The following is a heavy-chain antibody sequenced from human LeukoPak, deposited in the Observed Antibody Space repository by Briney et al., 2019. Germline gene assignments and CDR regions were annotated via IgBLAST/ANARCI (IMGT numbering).Heavy chain of an antibody. V-gene: IGHV3-48*04. J-gene: IGHJ4*02. Sequence: PGGSLRLSCTASGFTFSSYSMNWVRQAPGKGLEWVSYISSSGSTIYYADSVKGRFTISRDNAKNSLYLQMNSLRAEDTAVYYCARDLSLYCSGGSCYSLNCWGQGTLVTVSS. CDR2: ISSSGSTI. D-gene: IGHD2-15*01. CDR3: ARDLSLYCSGGSCYSLNC. CDR1: GFTFSSYS.